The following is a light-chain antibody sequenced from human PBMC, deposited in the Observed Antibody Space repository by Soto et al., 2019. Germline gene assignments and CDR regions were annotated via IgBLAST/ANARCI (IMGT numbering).Light chain of an antibody. CDR1: QSISTW. J-gene: IGKJ1*01. CDR2: KAS. Sequence: DIPMTQSPSTLSASVGDRVTITCRASQSISTWLAWYKQKPGKAPRLLIYKASSLETGVPSRFSGSGSGTEFTLTISSLQPDDFATYYCQQYDGFSTTFGQGTKVEIK. V-gene: IGKV1-5*03. CDR3: QQYDGFSTT.